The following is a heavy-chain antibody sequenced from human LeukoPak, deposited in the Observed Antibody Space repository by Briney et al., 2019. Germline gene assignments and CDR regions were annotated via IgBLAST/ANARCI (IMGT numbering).Heavy chain of an antibody. V-gene: IGHV3-7*01. CDR3: VRDGWEHLFDY. Sequence: GGSLRLSCIVSGFTFSTSWMSWVSQAPGKGLECVGRIKHDGSATNYGGSVEGRLSVSRDNAENSLYLQMSSLRDEDTAIYYCVRDGWEHLFDYWGQGTLVTVSS. D-gene: IGHD6-19*01. J-gene: IGHJ4*02. CDR2: IKHDGSAT. CDR1: GFTFSTSW.